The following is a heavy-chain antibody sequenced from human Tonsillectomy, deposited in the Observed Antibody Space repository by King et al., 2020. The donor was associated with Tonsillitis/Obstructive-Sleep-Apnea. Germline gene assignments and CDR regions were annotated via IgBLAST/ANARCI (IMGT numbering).Heavy chain of an antibody. Sequence: VQLVESGGGLVQPGGSLRLSCAASGFTFSSYAMSWVRQAPGKGLEWVSAISGSCGSTYYADSVKGRFTISRDNSKNTLYLQMNSLRAEDTAVYYCAKDLQEAMCGVVSLGYGGQGTLVTVAA. V-gene: IGHV3-23*04. J-gene: IGHJ4*02. CDR2: ISGSCGST. D-gene: IGHD3-3*01. CDR3: AKDLQEAMCGVVSLGY. CDR1: GFTFSSYA.